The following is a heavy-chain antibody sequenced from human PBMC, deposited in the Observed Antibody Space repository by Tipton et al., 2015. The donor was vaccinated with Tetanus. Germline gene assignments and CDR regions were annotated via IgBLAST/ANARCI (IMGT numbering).Heavy chain of an antibody. Sequence: TLSLTCTVSGGSVNDGRFYWTWIRQPPGKALEWVAHIYYSGSATYNPSVASRATVSIDMSKNQFSLRLTSATAAAPAGYYCARDRRTGPTGRYYAMDVGGQGTTVTVSS. CDR1: GGSVNDGRFY. CDR2: IYYSGSA. CDR3: ARDRRTGPTGRYYAMDV. J-gene: IGHJ6*01. D-gene: IGHD1-7*01. V-gene: IGHV4-61*01.